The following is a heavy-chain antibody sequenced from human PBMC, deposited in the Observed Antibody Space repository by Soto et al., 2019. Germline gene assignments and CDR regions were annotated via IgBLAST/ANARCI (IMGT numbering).Heavy chain of an antibody. CDR1: GYTFTSYD. CDR2: MNPNSGNT. J-gene: IGHJ3*02. V-gene: IGHV1-8*02. D-gene: IGHD4-4*01. CDR3: AVVTKLNDDAFDI. Sequence: ASVKVSRKASGYTFTSYDINWVRQATGQGLEWMGWMNPNSGNTGYAQKFQGRVTMTRNTSISTAYMELSSLRSEDTAVYYCAVVTKLNDDAFDIWGQGTMVTVSS.